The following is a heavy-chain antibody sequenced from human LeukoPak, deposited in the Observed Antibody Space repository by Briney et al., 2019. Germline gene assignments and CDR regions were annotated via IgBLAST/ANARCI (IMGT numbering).Heavy chain of an antibody. CDR2: IYSSGTT. CDR1: GXSISNYY. CDR3: ASGSSGYDP. D-gene: IGHD5-12*01. V-gene: IGHV4-4*07. J-gene: IGHJ5*02. Sequence: SETLSLTCTVSGXSISNYYWSWIRQPAGKGLEWIGRIYSSGTTIYNPSLKSRVTMSVDTSKNQFSLRLSSVTAADTAVYFCASGSSGYDPWGQGTLVTVSS.